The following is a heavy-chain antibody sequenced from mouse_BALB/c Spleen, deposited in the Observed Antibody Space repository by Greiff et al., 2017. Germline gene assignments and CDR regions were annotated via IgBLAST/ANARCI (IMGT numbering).Heavy chain of an antibody. D-gene: IGHD2-3*01. CDR3: ARAGYYVWFAY. V-gene: IGHV1-9*01. Sequence: VQLQQSGAELMKPGASVKISCKATGYTFSSYWIEWVKQRPGHGLEWIGEILPGSGSTNYNEKFKGKATFTADTSSNTAYMQLSSLTSEDSAVYYCARAGYYVWFAYWGQGTLVTVSA. J-gene: IGHJ3*01. CDR2: ILPGSGST. CDR1: GYTFSSYW.